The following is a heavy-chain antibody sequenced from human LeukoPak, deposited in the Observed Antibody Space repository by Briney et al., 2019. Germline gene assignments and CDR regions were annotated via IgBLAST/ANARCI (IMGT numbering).Heavy chain of an antibody. D-gene: IGHD3-22*01. V-gene: IGHV4-59*07. CDR3: ARSVDYFDNTGPHMMFDY. J-gene: IGHJ4*02. CDR2: MYYTGIT. CDR1: GDSITSHY. Sequence: PSDTLSLTCNVSGDSITSHYWNWIRQPPGKGLEGVGYMYYTGITKYNPSLKSRVTMSVDTSKNQFFLRLSSVTATDTAVYHCARSVDYFDNTGPHMMFDYWGPGSLVTVSP.